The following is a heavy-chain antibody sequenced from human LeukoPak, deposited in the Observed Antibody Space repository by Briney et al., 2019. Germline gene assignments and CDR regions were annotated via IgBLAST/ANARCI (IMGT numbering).Heavy chain of an antibody. D-gene: IGHD3-3*01. J-gene: IGHJ4*02. CDR2: IRSKAYGGTT. CDR3: TRVGDAYYDFWSGYPYYFDY. Sequence: QPGRSLRLSCTASGFTFGDYAMSWFRQAPGKGLEWVGFIRSKAYGGTTEYAASVEGRFTISRDDSKSIAYLQMNSLKTEDTAVYYCTRVGDAYYDFWSGYPYYFDYWGQGTLVTVSS. CDR1: GFTFGDYA. V-gene: IGHV3-49*03.